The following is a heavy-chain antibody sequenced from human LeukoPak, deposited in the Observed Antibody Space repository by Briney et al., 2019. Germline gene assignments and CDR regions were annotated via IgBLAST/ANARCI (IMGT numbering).Heavy chain of an antibody. Sequence: GGSLRLSCAASGFTFRSYVMSWVRQAPGKGLEWVSVISGSGGSTYDADSVKGRFTMSRDNSKNTLYVQMNSLRAEDTAVYYCAKMGIVGTYDAFDIWGQGTMVTVSS. J-gene: IGHJ3*02. CDR1: GFTFRSYV. CDR2: ISGSGGST. V-gene: IGHV3-23*01. D-gene: IGHD1-26*01. CDR3: AKMGIVGTYDAFDI.